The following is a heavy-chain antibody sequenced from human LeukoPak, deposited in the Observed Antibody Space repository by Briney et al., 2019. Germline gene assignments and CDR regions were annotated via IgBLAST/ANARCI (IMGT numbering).Heavy chain of an antibody. J-gene: IGHJ3*02. V-gene: IGHV4-34*01. CDR3: ARVAVAHDAFDI. D-gene: IGHD5-12*01. CDR1: GGSFSGYY. Sequence: SETLSLTCAVYGGSFSGYYWSWIRQPPGKGLEWIGEINHSGSTNYNPSLKSRVTMSVDTSKNQFSLKLSSVTAADTAVYYCARVAVAHDAFDIWGQGTMVTVSS. CDR2: INHSGST.